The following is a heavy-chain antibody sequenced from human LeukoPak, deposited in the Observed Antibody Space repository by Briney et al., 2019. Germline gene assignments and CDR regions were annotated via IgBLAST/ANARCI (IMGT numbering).Heavy chain of an antibody. CDR1: GFIANRNY. J-gene: IGHJ4*02. CDR3: ARSWDARLSFDY. V-gene: IGHV3-66*02. CDR2: IYSDGST. D-gene: IGHD1-26*01. Sequence: GGSLRLSCAASGFIANRNYMNWVRQVPGKGLEWVSVIYSDGSTHYADSVQGRFIISRDNSKNTVGLQMNDLRTEDTAVYYCARSWDARLSFDYWGQGTLVTVSS.